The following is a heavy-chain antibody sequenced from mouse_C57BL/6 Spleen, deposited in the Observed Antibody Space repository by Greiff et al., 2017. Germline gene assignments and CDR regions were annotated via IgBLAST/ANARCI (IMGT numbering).Heavy chain of an antibody. CDR1: GYFITSGYY. D-gene: IGHD1-1*01. CDR3: ASPIITTVDYYAMDY. J-gene: IGHJ4*01. V-gene: IGHV3-6*01. CDR2: ILYDGSN. Sequence: DVQLQESVPGLVKPSQSLSLTCSVTGYFITSGYYWNWIRQFTGNKLECMGYILYDGSNNYNPSLKNRIPITRDTSKNQFFLKLNSVTTEDTATYYCASPIITTVDYYAMDYWGQGTSVTVSS.